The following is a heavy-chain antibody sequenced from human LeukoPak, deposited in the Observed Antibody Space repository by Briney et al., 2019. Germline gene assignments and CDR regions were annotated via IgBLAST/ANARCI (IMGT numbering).Heavy chain of an antibody. D-gene: IGHD3-10*01. V-gene: IGHV3-53*04. J-gene: IGHJ4*02. CDR2: IYSGGST. CDR1: GFTFSSNY. Sequence: GGSLRLSCAASGFTFSSNYMSWVRQAPGKGLEWVSVIYSGGSTYYADSLNGRFTISRHNSKNTLYLQMNSLRAEDTAVYYCARGGSSSGSLDYWGQGTLVTVSS. CDR3: ARGGSSSGSLDY.